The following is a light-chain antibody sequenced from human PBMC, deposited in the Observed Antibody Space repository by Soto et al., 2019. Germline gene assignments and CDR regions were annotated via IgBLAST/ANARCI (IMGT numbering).Light chain of an antibody. CDR2: EVT. CDR3: GSWDSSLSAYV. CDR1: SSDVGYYDY. V-gene: IGLV2-8*01. Sequence: QSVLTQPPSASGFPGQSVTISCTGTSSDVGYYDYVSWYQQHPDKAPKLVIYEVTKRPSGVPDRVSASKSGSTASLTVSGLRAEDEVDYYCGSWDSSLSAYVFGTGTKVTVL. J-gene: IGLJ1*01.